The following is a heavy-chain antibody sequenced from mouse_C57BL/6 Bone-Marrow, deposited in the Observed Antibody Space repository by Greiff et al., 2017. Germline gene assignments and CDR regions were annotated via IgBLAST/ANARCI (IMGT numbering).Heavy chain of an antibody. CDR2: IDPENGDT. CDR1: GFNIKDDY. CDR3: TTWGGSSLGYAMDY. Sequence: EVQLQQSGAELVRPGASVKLSCTASGFNIKDDYMHWVKQRPEQGLEWIGWIDPENGDTEYASKFQGKATIPADTSSNTAYLQFSSLPSEDTAVYYCTTWGGSSLGYAMDYWGQGTSVTVSS. J-gene: IGHJ4*01. D-gene: IGHD1-1*01. V-gene: IGHV14-4*01.